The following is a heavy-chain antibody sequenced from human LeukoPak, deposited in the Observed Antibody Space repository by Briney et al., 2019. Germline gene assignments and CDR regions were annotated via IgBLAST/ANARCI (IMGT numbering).Heavy chain of an antibody. CDR1: GYTITSYY. J-gene: IGHJ3*02. D-gene: IGHD6-19*01. Sequence: ASVKVSCKACGYTITSYYMHWVRQAPGQGLEWMGIINPSGGSTSYAQKFQGRVTMTRDTSTSTVYMELSSLRSEDTAVYYCARDMRSGRGAFDIWGQGTMVTVSS. CDR2: INPSGGST. CDR3: ARDMRSGRGAFDI. V-gene: IGHV1-46*01.